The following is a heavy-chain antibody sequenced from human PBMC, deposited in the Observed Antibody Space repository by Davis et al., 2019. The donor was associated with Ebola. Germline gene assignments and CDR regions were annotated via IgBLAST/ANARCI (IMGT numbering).Heavy chain of an antibody. CDR2: IYYSGST. V-gene: IGHV4-59*12. CDR3: ARMRVVPAAIGYYYYGMDV. D-gene: IGHD2-2*02. J-gene: IGHJ6*02. Sequence: SETLSLTCAVYGGSFSGYYWSWIRQPPGKGLEWIGYIYYSGSTNYNPSLKSRVTISVDTSKNQFSLKLSSVTAADTAVYYCARMRVVPAAIGYYYYGMDVWGQGTTVTVSS. CDR1: GGSFSGYY.